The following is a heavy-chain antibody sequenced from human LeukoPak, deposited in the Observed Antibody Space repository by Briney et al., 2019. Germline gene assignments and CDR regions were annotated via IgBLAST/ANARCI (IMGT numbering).Heavy chain of an antibody. V-gene: IGHV3-7*04. D-gene: IGHD5-12*01. J-gene: IGHJ4*02. CDR1: GFIFSSYW. CDR2: INQDGSEK. Sequence: GGSLRLSCAASGFIFSSYWMNWVRQAPGKGLEWVANINQDGSEKYYVDSVKGRFTISRDNAKNSLYLQMNSLRAEDTAVYYCARYPSGYDRGFDYWGQGTLVTVSS. CDR3: ARYPSGYDRGFDY.